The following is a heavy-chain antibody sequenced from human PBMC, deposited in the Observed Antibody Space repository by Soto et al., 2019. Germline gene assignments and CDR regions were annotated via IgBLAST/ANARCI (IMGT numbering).Heavy chain of an antibody. Sequence: SETLSLTCAVYGGSFSGYYWSWIRQPPGKGLEWIGEINHSGSTNYNPSLKSRVTISVDTSKNQFSLKLSSVTAADTAVYYCARGRGGWYRPLFDYWGQGTLVTVSS. D-gene: IGHD6-19*01. CDR2: INHSGST. CDR3: ARGRGGWYRPLFDY. CDR1: GGSFSGYY. V-gene: IGHV4-34*01. J-gene: IGHJ4*02.